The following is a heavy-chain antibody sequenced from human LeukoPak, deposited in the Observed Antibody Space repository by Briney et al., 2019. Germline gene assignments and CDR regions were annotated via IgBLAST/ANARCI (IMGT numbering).Heavy chain of an antibody. D-gene: IGHD3-9*01. CDR3: ARRADYDILTGYYYFDY. J-gene: IGHJ4*02. V-gene: IGHV4-34*01. CDR1: GGSFSGYY. Sequence: SETLSLTCAVYGGSFSGYYWSWIRQPPGKGLEWIGEINHSGSTNYNPSLKSRVTISVDTSKNQFSLKLSSVTAADTAVYYCARRADYDILTGYYYFDYWGQGTLVTVPS. CDR2: INHSGST.